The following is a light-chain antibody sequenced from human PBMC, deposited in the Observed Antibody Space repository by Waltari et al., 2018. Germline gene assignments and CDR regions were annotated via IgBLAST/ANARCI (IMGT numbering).Light chain of an antibody. CDR1: QGISRN. Sequence: DIVLTQSPATLSSSPGERATLSCRASQGISRNLGWYQQKLGQAPLLLNYDASNRATGIPARFSGSGSGTDFTLTIRSLEPEDFAVYYCQQSRERPVTFGGGTKVEIK. CDR2: DAS. V-gene: IGKV3-11*01. CDR3: QQSRERPVT. J-gene: IGKJ4*01.